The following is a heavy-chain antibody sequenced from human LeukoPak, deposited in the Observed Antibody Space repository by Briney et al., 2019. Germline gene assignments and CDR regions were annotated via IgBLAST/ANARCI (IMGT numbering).Heavy chain of an antibody. CDR3: ARGPRFGDIDI. CDR1: GFTFSSYS. J-gene: IGHJ3*02. D-gene: IGHD3-10*01. V-gene: IGHV3-21*01. Sequence: GGSLRLSCAASGFTFSSYSMNWVRQAPGKGLEWVSSISSSSSYIYYADSVKGRFTISRDNAKNSLYLQMNSLRAEDTAVYYCARGPRFGDIDIWGQGTMVTVSS. CDR2: ISSSSSYI.